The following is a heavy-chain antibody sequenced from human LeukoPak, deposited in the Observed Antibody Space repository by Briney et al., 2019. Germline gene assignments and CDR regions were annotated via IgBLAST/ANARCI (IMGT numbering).Heavy chain of an antibody. CDR1: GGSISSYY. V-gene: IGHV4-59*05. D-gene: IGHD3-10*01. Sequence: SETLSLTCTVSGGSISSYYWSWIRQPAGKGLEWIGSIYYSGSTYYNPSLKSRVTISVDTSKNQFSLKLSSVTAADTAVYYCAGLYFGFGSDYWGQGTLVTVSS. CDR2: IYYSGST. J-gene: IGHJ4*02. CDR3: AGLYFGFGSDY.